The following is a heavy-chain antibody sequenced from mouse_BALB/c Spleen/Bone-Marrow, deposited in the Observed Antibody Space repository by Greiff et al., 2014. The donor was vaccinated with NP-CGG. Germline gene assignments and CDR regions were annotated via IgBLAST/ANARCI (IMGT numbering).Heavy chain of an antibody. J-gene: IGHJ2*01. Sequence: EVQLQQSGPELVKPGASVKMSCMASGYTFTSYVMHWVKQKPGQGLEWIGYINPFNDGIEYNEKFKVKATLTSDKSSSTAYMELSSLTSEDSAVYYCARGTTVVGDYWGQGTTLTVPS. CDR2: INPFNDGI. D-gene: IGHD1-1*01. CDR1: GYTFTSYV. CDR3: ARGTTVVGDY. V-gene: IGHV1-14*01.